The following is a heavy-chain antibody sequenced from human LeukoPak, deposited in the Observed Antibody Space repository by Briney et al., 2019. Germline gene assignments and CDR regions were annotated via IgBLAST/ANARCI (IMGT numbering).Heavy chain of an antibody. CDR3: ARGKTYYDISKDAFDF. V-gene: IGHV4-59*01. J-gene: IGHJ3*01. CDR2: IYYSGST. Sequence: SETLSLTCSVSSGSISSYYWSWIRQPPGKGLEWIGYIYYSGSTNYNPSLKSRVTISVDTSKNQFSLKLSSVTAADTAVYYCARGKTYYDISKDAFDFWGQGTMVTVSS. CDR1: SGSISSYY. D-gene: IGHD3-22*01.